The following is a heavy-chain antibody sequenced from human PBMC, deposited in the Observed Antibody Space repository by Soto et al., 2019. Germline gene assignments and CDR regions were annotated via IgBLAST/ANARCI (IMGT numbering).Heavy chain of an antibody. CDR2: IIPILGIA. J-gene: IGHJ4*02. D-gene: IGHD2-2*01. CDR3: EGFKGSSPTIDY. Sequence: TSVKVSCKASGGTFSSYTISWVRQAPGQGLEWMGRIIPILGIANYAQKFQGRVTITADKSTSTAYMELSSLRSEDTAVYYCEGFKGSSPTIDYWGQGTLVTVSS. CDR1: GGTFSSYT. V-gene: IGHV1-69*02.